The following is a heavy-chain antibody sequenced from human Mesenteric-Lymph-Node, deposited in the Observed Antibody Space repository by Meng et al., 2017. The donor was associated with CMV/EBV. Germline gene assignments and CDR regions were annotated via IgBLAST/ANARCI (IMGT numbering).Heavy chain of an antibody. CDR1: GESFSGHF. CDR2: MTQSGST. V-gene: IGHV4-34*01. CDR3: AKLTTSGTRFDF. D-gene: IGHD1/OR15-1a*01. J-gene: IGHJ4*02. Sequence: LPCAVYGESFSGHFWSWIRQPPGKGLEWIGEMTQSGSTNYNPSLESRVTISVDTSKNQLSLKMKSVTAADSAVYYCAKLTTSGTRFDFWGQGTLVTVSS.